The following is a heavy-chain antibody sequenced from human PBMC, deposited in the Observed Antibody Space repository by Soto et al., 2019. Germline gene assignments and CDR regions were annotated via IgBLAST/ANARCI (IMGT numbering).Heavy chain of an antibody. D-gene: IGHD2-8*01. CDR2: VIPIFGTA. V-gene: IGHV1-69*01. CDR3: AEGLLFNGRAPPPLDY. Sequence: QVQLVQSGAEVKKPGSSVKVSCKASGGTFSSYAISWVRQAPGQGLEWMGGVIPIFGTANYAQKFQGRVTNTADEFPSTVEIEVGRLRFEDTGVYLWAEGLLFNGRAPPPLDYWGQGTLVTVSS. J-gene: IGHJ4*02. CDR1: GGTFSSYA.